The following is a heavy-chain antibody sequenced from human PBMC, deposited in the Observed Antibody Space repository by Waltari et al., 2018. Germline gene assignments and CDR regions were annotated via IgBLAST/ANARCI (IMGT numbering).Heavy chain of an antibody. CDR1: GYSISSGYY. CDR3: ARDKSGYCSGGSCYGEYFQH. V-gene: IGHV4-38-2*02. J-gene: IGHJ1*01. Sequence: QVQLQESGPGLVKPSETLSLTCAVSGYSISSGYYWGWLRQPPGKGLEWIGSIYHSGSTYYNPSLKSRVTISVDTSKNQFSLKLSSVTAADTAVYYCARDKSGYCSGGSCYGEYFQHWGQGTLVTVSS. CDR2: IYHSGST. D-gene: IGHD2-15*01.